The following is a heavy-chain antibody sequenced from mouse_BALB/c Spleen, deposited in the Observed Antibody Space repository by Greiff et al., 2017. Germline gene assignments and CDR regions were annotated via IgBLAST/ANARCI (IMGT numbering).Heavy chain of an antibody. J-gene: IGHJ2*01. CDR1: GFTFSSYA. Sequence: EVQLVESGGGLVKPGGSLKLSCAASGFTFSSYAMSWVRQSPEKRLEWVAEISSGGSYTYYPDTVTGRFTISRDNAKNTLYLEMSSLRSEDTAMYYCARDGSYGYDVHFDYWGQGTTLTVSS. D-gene: IGHD2-2*01. V-gene: IGHV5-9-4*01. CDR3: ARDGSYGYDVHFDY. CDR2: ISSGGSYT.